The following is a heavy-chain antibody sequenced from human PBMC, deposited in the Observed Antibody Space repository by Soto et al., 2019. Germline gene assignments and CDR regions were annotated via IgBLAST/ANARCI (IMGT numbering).Heavy chain of an antibody. D-gene: IGHD6-13*01. Sequence: QVQLVESGGGVVQPGRSLRLSCAASGFTFSSYAMHWVRQAPGKGLEWVAVISYDGTNEFYADSVKGRFTISRDNSKNTLYLQMNSLRAEDTAVYYCARGYTAAPRTSHFDYWGQGTRSPSLQ. CDR1: GFTFSSYA. CDR2: ISYDGTNE. CDR3: ARGYTAAPRTSHFDY. J-gene: IGHJ4*02. V-gene: IGHV3-30-3*01.